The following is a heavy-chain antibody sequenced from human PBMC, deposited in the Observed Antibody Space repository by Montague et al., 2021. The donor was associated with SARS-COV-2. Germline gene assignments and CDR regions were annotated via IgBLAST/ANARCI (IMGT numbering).Heavy chain of an antibody. CDR2: IYYSGXT. CDR1: GGAISSSSYY. D-gene: IGHD3-22*01. Sequence: SETLSLTCTVSGGAISSSSYYWGWIRQPPGKGLEWIGSIYYSGXTXYXXXXKGRVTISVDTSKNQFSLKLSSVTAADTAVYYCARDTRITMLVVVNRYGMDVWGQGTTVTVSS. J-gene: IGHJ6*02. V-gene: IGHV4-39*07. CDR3: ARDTRITMLVVVNRYGMDV.